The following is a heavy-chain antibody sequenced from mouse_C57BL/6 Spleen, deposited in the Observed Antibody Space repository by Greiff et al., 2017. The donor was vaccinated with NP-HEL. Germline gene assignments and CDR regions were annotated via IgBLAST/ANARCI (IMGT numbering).Heavy chain of an antibody. D-gene: IGHD1-1*01. CDR2: IYPGGGYT. CDR1: GYTFTNYW. CDR3: ARRGYYGSSSYFDV. J-gene: IGHJ1*03. Sequence: QVQLKESGAELVRPGTSVKMSCKASGYTFTNYWIGWAKQRPGHGLEWIGDIYPGGGYTNYNEKFKGKATLTADKSSSTAYRQFSSLTSEDSASYYCARRGYYGSSSYFDVWGTGTTVTVAS. V-gene: IGHV1-63*01.